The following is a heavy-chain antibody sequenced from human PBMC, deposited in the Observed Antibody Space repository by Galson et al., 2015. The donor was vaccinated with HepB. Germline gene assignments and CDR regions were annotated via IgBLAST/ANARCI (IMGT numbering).Heavy chain of an antibody. CDR1: GGTFSSYA. D-gene: IGHD1-26*01. CDR2: IVPVLDVA. CDR3: ARARDAGTYLYYYYGTDV. V-gene: IGHV1-69*04. J-gene: IGHJ6*02. Sequence: SVKVSCKASGGTFSSYAISWVRQAPGQGLEWMGRIVPVLDVANYAQSFQGRVTITADKSTNTAYTELSRLRSEDTAVYYCARARDAGTYLYYYYGTDVWGQGTTVTVSS.